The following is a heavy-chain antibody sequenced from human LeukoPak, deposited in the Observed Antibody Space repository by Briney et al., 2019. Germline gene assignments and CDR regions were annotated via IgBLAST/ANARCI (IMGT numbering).Heavy chain of an antibody. CDR1: GFTFSSYS. CDR3: ARDQLELRRDYYYYYMDV. V-gene: IGHV3-21*01. J-gene: IGHJ6*03. Sequence: GGSLRLSCAASGFTFSSYSMNWVRQAPGKGLEWVSSISSSSSYIYYADSVKGRFTISRDNAKNSLYLQMNSLRAEDTAVYYCARDQLELRRDYYYYYMDVWGKGTTVTVSS. D-gene: IGHD1-7*01. CDR2: ISSSSSYI.